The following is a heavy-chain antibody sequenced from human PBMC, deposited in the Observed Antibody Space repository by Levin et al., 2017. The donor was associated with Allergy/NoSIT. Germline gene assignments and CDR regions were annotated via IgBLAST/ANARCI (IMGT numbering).Heavy chain of an antibody. V-gene: IGHV1-46*01. Sequence: ASVKVSCKASGYTFTNYYVHWLRQAPGQGLEWMGIINPTGGSTTYAQKFQGRVTMTRDTSTSTVYMELISLTSEDTAVYYCARTGGGYNKAFDIWGQGTVVTVSS. CDR1: GYTFTNYY. CDR2: INPTGGST. D-gene: IGHD5-24*01. CDR3: ARTGGGYNKAFDI. J-gene: IGHJ3*02.